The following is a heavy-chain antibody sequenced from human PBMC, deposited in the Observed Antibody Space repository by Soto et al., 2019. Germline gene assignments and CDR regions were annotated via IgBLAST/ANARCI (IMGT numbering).Heavy chain of an antibody. Sequence: GGSLRLSCAASGFTFSTYAMAWVRQAPGKGLEWVSGVSASGLNTDYADPVKGRFTISRDDSKNSLYLEMKSLKTENTAVYYCVRVPLPQANFFPGFFLCYSDLWGGGTGVPVPP. D-gene: IGHD3-3*01. CDR1: GFTFSTYA. CDR3: VRVPLPQANFFPGFFLCYSDL. J-gene: IGHJ2*01. CDR2: VSASGLNT. V-gene: IGHV3-23*01.